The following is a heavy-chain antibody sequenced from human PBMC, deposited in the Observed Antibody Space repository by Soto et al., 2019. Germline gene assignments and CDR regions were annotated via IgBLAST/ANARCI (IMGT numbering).Heavy chain of an antibody. CDR1: GGSISGYY. CDR2: VHHSGST. Sequence: PSETLSLTCTVSGGSISGYYWIWIRQPPGKRLEWIGYVHHSGSTDSNPSLKSRVTISLDTSKSQFSLMLNSVTAADTAVYYCARGLYGATYYFDYWGQGALVTVS. D-gene: IGHD3-10*01. V-gene: IGHV4-59*01. J-gene: IGHJ4*02. CDR3: ARGLYGATYYFDY.